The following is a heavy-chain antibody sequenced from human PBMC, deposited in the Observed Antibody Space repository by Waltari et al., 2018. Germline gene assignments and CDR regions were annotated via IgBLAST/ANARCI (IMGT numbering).Heavy chain of an antibody. CDR3: ARHQAAAADY. V-gene: IGHV4-38-2*01. CDR1: GYSISSGYY. CDR2: IYHSGST. Sequence: QVQLQESGPGLVKPSETLSLTCAVSGYSISSGYYWGWIRQPPGKGLEWIGRIYHSGSTYYNPSLKSRVTISVDTSKNQFSLKLSSVTAADTAVYYCARHQAAAADYWGQGTLVTVSS. D-gene: IGHD6-13*01. J-gene: IGHJ4*02.